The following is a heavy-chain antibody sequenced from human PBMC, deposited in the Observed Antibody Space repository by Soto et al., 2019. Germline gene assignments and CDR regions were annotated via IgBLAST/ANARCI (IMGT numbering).Heavy chain of an antibody. CDR2: IGTAGDT. V-gene: IGHV3-13*01. Sequence: GGSLRLSCKASGFTFSGFDMYWVRQPTGKGLEWFATIGTAGDTYYAASVESRFTISRDNAKNSLSLQMHSLRAGDTAVYFCARGQEVGAHFFDSWGQGTQVTVSS. D-gene: IGHD2-15*01. CDR1: GFTFSGFD. J-gene: IGHJ4*02. CDR3: ARGQEVGAHFFDS.